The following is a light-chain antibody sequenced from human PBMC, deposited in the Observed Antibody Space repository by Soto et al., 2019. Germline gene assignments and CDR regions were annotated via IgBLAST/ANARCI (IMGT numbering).Light chain of an antibody. V-gene: IGKV4-1*01. CDR1: QSVLYSSDNRNY. J-gene: IGKJ2*01. Sequence: DIVMTQSPDSLAVSLGERATINCKSSQSVLYSSDNRNYLTWYQQKPGQPPKLLISWASTRESGVPDRFGGSGSGTDFTLTISSLQAEDVGFYYCQQFFETAYTFGRGTKLEIK. CDR2: WAS. CDR3: QQFFETAYT.